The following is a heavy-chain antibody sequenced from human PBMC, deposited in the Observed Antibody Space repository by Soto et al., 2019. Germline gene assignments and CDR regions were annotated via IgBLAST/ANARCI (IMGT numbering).Heavy chain of an antibody. Sequence: GGSLRLSCAASGFTFSSYAMSWVRQAPGKGLEWVSAISGSGGSTYYADSVKGRFTISRDNSKNTLYLQMNSLRAEDTAVYYCANFRRITQTISAPDYWGQGTLVPVSS. CDR3: ANFRRITQTISAPDY. V-gene: IGHV3-23*01. CDR2: ISGSGGST. D-gene: IGHD3-16*01. J-gene: IGHJ4*02. CDR1: GFTFSSYA.